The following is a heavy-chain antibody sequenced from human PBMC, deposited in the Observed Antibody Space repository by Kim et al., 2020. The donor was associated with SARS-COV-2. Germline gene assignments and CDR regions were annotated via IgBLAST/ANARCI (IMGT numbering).Heavy chain of an antibody. Sequence: GGSLRLSCTASGFTFSSYTMTWVRQAPGKGLEWVSFISGSGGSTNYADSVKGRFTIFRDNSENILYLEMDSLRDEDAAVYYCAKDRGSSGWYGGYFDDWGQGTLVTVSS. CDR2: ISGSGGST. V-gene: IGHV3-23*01. CDR1: GFTFSSYT. CDR3: AKDRGSSGWYGGYFDD. J-gene: IGHJ4*02. D-gene: IGHD6-19*01.